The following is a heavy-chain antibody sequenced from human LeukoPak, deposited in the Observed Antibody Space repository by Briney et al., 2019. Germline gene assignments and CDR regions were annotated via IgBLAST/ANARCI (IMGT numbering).Heavy chain of an antibody. CDR1: GGSISSYY. V-gene: IGHV4-59*08. CDR2: IYYSGST. D-gene: IGHD2-2*02. Sequence: SETLSLTCTVSGGSISSYYWRWIRQPPGKGLEWIGYIYYSGSTNYNPSLKSRVTISVDTSKNQFSLKLSSVTAADTAVYYCARQECSSTSCYSPLAVWGQGTTVTVSS. CDR3: ARQECSSTSCYSPLAV. J-gene: IGHJ6*02.